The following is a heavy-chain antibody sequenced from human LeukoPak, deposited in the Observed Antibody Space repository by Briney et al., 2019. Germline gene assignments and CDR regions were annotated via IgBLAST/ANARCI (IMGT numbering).Heavy chain of an antibody. J-gene: IGHJ4*02. V-gene: IGHV1-46*01. CDR3: ASAFGSGSYYFDY. CDR1: GYTFIDYY. D-gene: IGHD3-10*01. Sequence: ASVNVSCKASGYTFIDYYMHWVRQAPGQGLEWMGIINPSGGSTTYAQKFQGRVTMTRDTSTSTVYMELSSLRSEDTAVYYCASAFGSGSYYFDYWGQGTLVTVSS. CDR2: INPSGGST.